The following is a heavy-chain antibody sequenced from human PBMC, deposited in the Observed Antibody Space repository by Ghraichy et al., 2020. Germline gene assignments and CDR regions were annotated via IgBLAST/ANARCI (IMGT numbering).Heavy chain of an antibody. CDR2: IYYSGST. Sequence: SETLSLTCTVSGGSISSYYCTWIRQRPGKGLEWIGYIYYSGSTKYNPSLTGRVTISVVTSKNQFYLKLTSVTPADTAVYYCARDRGAARYFDLWGRGTLVTVSS. J-gene: IGHJ2*01. CDR3: ARDRGAARYFDL. CDR1: GGSISSYY. V-gene: IGHV4-59*01.